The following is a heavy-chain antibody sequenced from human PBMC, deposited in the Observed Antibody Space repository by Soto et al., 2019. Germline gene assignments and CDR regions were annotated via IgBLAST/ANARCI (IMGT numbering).Heavy chain of an antibody. CDR1: GFTFSSYA. D-gene: IGHD2-2*01. V-gene: IGHV3-23*01. J-gene: IGHJ4*02. CDR2: ISGSGGST. CDR3: AKDVRCSSTSCYFDY. Sequence: GGSLRLSCAASGFTFSSYAMSWVRQAPGKGLEWVSAISGSGGSTYYADSVKGRFTISRDNSKNTLYLQMNSLRAEDTAVYYCAKDVRCSSTSCYFDYWGQGTLVTVSS.